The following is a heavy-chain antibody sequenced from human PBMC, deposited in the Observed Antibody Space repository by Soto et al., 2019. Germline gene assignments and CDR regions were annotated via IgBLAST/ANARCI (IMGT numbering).Heavy chain of an antibody. V-gene: IGHV3-74*01. J-gene: IGHJ4*02. D-gene: IGHD5-12*01. CDR2: INPDGTTT. Sequence: EVQLVESGGGLVQPGGSLRLSCAASGFTFSSYWMHWVRQAPGKGLVWLSRINPDGTTTNYADSVKGRFTISRDNAKNTVYLQMNSLRAEDTAVYCCARVPNGGDEWNWGQGTLVTVSS. CDR3: ARVPNGGDEWN. CDR1: GFTFSSYW.